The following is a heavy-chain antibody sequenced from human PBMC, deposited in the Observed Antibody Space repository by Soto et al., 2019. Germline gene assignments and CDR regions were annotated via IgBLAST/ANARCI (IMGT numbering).Heavy chain of an antibody. CDR1: GVTFINYA. CDR3: ANLGPIGGLCGGDCYSAFDY. Sequence: GGSLRLSCAASGVTFINYAMHWVRQAPGKGLEWVAVISYDGRHKFYAADSVEGRFTISRDNSQNTLYLQMNSLRPEDTAVYYCANLGPIGGLCGGDCYSAFDYWGQGTLVTVSS. D-gene: IGHD2-21*02. J-gene: IGHJ4*02. V-gene: IGHV3-30*04. CDR2: ISYDGRHK.